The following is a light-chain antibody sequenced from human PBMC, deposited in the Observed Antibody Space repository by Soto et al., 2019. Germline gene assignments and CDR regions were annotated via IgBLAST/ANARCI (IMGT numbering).Light chain of an antibody. J-gene: IGKJ5*01. CDR1: QSVSSY. CDR2: DAS. V-gene: IGKV3-11*01. Sequence: EIVLTQSPATLSLSPGERATISCRDSQSVSSYLAWYQQKPGQAPRLLIYDASNRATGIPARFSGSGSGTDFTLTISSLEPEDFAVYYCQQRSNWPPTITFGHGTRLEIK. CDR3: QQRSNWPPTIT.